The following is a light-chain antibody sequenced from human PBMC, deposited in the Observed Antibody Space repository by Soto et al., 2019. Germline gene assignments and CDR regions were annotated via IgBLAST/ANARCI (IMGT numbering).Light chain of an antibody. Sequence: DIQMTQSPSTLSASVGDRPTITCRASQSISSWLAWYQQKPGKAPKLLIYKASSLESGVPSRFSGSGSGTEFTLTISSLQPDDFATYYCQQYSSYWTFGQGTKVEIK. J-gene: IGKJ1*01. CDR3: QQYSSYWT. CDR1: QSISSW. V-gene: IGKV1-5*03. CDR2: KAS.